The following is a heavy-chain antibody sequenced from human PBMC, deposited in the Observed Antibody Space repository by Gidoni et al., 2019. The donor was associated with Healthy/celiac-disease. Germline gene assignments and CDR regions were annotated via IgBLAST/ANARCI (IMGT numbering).Heavy chain of an antibody. J-gene: IGHJ4*02. Sequence: QVQLVQSGAAVKKPGASVKVSCQASGYTFTGYYMHWVRQAPGQGLEWMGWINPNSGGTNYAQKFQGRVTMTRDTSISTAYMELSRLRSDDTAVYYCATLSVGATSTFFDYWGQGTLVTVSS. CDR3: ATLSVGATSTFFDY. CDR2: INPNSGGT. D-gene: IGHD1-26*01. V-gene: IGHV1-2*02. CDR1: GYTFTGYY.